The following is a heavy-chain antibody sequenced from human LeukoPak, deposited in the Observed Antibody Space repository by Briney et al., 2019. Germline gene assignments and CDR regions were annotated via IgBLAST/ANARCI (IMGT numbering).Heavy chain of an antibody. CDR3: ARDRIQLWSYES. V-gene: IGHV1-69*04. CDR2: IIPILGIA. D-gene: IGHD5-18*01. CDR1: GGTFSSYA. J-gene: IGHJ4*02. Sequence: SVKVSCKASGGTFSSYAISWVRQAPGQGLEWMGRIIPILGIANYAQKFQGRVTITADKSTSTAYMELSSLRSEDTAVYYCARDRIQLWSYESWGQGTLVTVPS.